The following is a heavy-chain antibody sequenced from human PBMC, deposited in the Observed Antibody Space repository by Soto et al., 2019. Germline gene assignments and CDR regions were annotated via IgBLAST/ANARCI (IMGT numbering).Heavy chain of an antibody. CDR2: INAGNGNT. V-gene: IGHV1-3*01. J-gene: IGHJ6*02. D-gene: IGHD5-12*01. CDR3: ARCGYPAGYYGMDV. CDR1: GYTFTSYA. Sequence: GASVKVSCKASGYTFTSYAMHWVRQAPGQRLEWMGWINAGNGNTKYSQKFQGRVIITRDTSASTAYMELSSLRSEDTAVYYCARCGYPAGYYGMDVWGQGTTVTVSS.